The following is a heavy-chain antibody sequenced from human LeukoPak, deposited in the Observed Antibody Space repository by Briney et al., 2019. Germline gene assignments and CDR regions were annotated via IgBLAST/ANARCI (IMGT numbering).Heavy chain of an antibody. CDR1: GFIFEDYT. J-gene: IGHJ4*02. D-gene: IGHD3-22*01. V-gene: IGHV3-43*01. Sequence: GGSLRLSCAASGFIFEDYTMHWVRQVPGKTLEWVSLVNWHGTTYYADSLKGRFTISRDNSKNSLYLQMDSLRTEDTAFYYCAKDLTYESSGSVIDHWGLGTLVTVSS. CDR3: AKDLTYESSGSVIDH. CDR2: VNWHGTT.